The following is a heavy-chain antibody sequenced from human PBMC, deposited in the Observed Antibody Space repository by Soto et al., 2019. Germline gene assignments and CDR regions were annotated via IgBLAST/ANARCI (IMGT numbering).Heavy chain of an antibody. CDR1: GYSFTSYW. J-gene: IGHJ4*02. Sequence: PGESLKISCKGSGYSFTSYWIGWVRQMPGKGLEWMGIIYPGNSDTRYSPSFQGQVTISADKSISTAYLQWSSLKASDTAMYYCAILAYCGGDCYLNYFDYWGQGTLVTVSS. CDR3: AILAYCGGDCYLNYFDY. V-gene: IGHV5-51*01. D-gene: IGHD2-21*02. CDR2: IYPGNSDT.